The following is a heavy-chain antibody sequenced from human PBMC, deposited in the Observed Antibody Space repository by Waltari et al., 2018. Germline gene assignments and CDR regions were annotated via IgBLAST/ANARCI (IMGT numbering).Heavy chain of an antibody. CDR3: VRGGGSFDI. Sequence: EVQLVESGGDLVQPGGSLRLSCAASGLTLSYFWMGWVRQTPGKGLEWVANIKQDGSVKYYVDSVKGRFTISRDNAKNSLYLQMNSLRVDDTAMYYCVRGGGSFDIWGQGTMVTVSS. CDR2: IKQDGSVK. D-gene: IGHD1-26*01. CDR1: GLTLSYFW. J-gene: IGHJ3*02. V-gene: IGHV3-7*01.